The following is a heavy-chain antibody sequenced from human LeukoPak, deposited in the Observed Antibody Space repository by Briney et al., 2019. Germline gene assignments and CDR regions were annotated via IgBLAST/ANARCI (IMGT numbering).Heavy chain of an antibody. CDR2: IYYNGST. Sequence: SETLSLTCTVSGGSISTYFWSWIRQPPGKGLEWIGYIYYNGSTHYNPSLKSRVTISVDTSKNQVSLKVRPVTAADTAVYYCARDARYFDGLMYYYFYGMDVWGQGTTVIVSS. CDR3: ARDARYFDGLMYYYFYGMDV. J-gene: IGHJ6*02. D-gene: IGHD3-9*01. V-gene: IGHV4-59*01. CDR1: GGSISTYF.